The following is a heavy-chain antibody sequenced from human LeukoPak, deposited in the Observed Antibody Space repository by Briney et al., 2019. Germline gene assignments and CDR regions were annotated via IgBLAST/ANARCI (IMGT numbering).Heavy chain of an antibody. V-gene: IGHV3-33*08. J-gene: IGHJ4*02. CDR3: ARPLNYYDSSGYFDY. Sequence: GGSLRLSCAASGFTFSSYGMHWVRQAPGKGLEWVAVIWYDGGNKYYADSVKGRFTISRDNSKNTLYLQMNSLRAEDTAVYYCARPLNYYDSSGYFDYWGQGTLVTVSS. D-gene: IGHD3-22*01. CDR1: GFTFSSYG. CDR2: IWYDGGNK.